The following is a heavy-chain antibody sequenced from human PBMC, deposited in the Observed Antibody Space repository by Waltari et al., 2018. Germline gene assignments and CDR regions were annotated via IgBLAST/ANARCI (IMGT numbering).Heavy chain of an antibody. J-gene: IGHJ3*01. CDR2: VSYSGTT. CDR1: GVSITRTRHS. D-gene: IGHD5-12*01. V-gene: IGHV4-39*01. Sequence: QLQLQESGPRLVRPSETLSLICRVSGVSITRTRHSWAWIRQSPGQGLEWIGTVSYSGTTYISPSLKSRVSVSRDTSKNQVSLILGSVTAADMAVYYCATYIGASVGTAAFDVWGQGTMVTVSS. CDR3: ATYIGASVGTAAFDV.